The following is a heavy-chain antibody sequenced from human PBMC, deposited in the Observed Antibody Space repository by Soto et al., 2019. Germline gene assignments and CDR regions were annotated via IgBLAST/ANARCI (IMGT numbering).Heavy chain of an antibody. V-gene: IGHV3-7*01. CDR3: ARGSGGYTSSSPFDY. Sequence: PGGSLRLSCAASGFIFSNYAMTWVRQAPGMGLEWVANINQDGSEKNYVDSVKGRFTISRDSAKNSLFLQMNSLGVEDTAVYYCARGSGGYTSSSPFDYWGQGTLVTVSS. J-gene: IGHJ4*02. CDR1: GFIFSNYA. CDR2: INQDGSEK. D-gene: IGHD6-6*01.